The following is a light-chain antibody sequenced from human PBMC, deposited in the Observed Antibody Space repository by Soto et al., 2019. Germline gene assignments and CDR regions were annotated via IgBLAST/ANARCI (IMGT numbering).Light chain of an antibody. CDR3: QQYGSSPYT. CDR1: QSVSSTY. V-gene: IGKV3-20*01. J-gene: IGKJ2*01. Sequence: EIVLTQSPDTLSLSPGERATLSCRASQSVSSTYLAWFQQRPGQTPRLLISGASSRATGIPERFSGGGSGTDFTLTISRLEPEDFAVYYCQQYGSSPYTFGQGTKLEIK. CDR2: GAS.